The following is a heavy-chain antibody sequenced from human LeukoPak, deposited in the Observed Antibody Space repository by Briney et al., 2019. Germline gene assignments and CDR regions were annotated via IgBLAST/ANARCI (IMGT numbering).Heavy chain of an antibody. V-gene: IGHV4-59*01. CDR2: IYYSGST. J-gene: IGHJ5*02. Sequence: PSETLSLTCTVSGGSISSYYWTWIRQPPGKGLEWIGYIYYSGSTNYNPSLKSRVTISVDTSKNQFTLKLSSVTAADTAVYYCARGNGYSGWFDPWGQGTLVTVSS. CDR3: ARGNGYSGWFDP. CDR1: GGSISSYY. D-gene: IGHD5-24*01.